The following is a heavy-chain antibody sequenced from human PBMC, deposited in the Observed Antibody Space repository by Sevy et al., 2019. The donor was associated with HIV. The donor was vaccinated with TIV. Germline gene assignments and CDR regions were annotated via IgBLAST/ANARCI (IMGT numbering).Heavy chain of an antibody. CDR3: TTDRIAAPDGFDI. CDR1: GFTFTNAW. Sequence: GGSLRLSCSASGFTFTNAWMSWVRQAPGKGLEWVGRIKTNTDGGTTDYAAPVKGRFTISRDDSRNTLYLQMNSLKTEDTAVYSCTTDRIAAPDGFDIWGQGTMVTVSS. V-gene: IGHV3-15*01. J-gene: IGHJ3*02. D-gene: IGHD6-6*01. CDR2: IKTNTDGGTT.